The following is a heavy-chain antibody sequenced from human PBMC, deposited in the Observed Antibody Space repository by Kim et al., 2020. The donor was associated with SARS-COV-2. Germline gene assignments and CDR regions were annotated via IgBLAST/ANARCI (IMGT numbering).Heavy chain of an antibody. CDR3: ARAPGYSSGWYSPHY. Sequence: ADSVKGRFTNSRDNAKNSLYLQMNSLRAEDTAVYYCARAPGYSSGWYSPHYWGQGTLVTVSS. J-gene: IGHJ4*02. V-gene: IGHV3-11*05. D-gene: IGHD6-19*01.